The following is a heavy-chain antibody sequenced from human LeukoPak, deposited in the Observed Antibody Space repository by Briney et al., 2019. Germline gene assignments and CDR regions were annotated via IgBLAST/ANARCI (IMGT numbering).Heavy chain of an antibody. CDR3: ARSRYDSSRPSDY. CDR1: GFTFSDYY. CDR2: ISSGSSYT. V-gene: IGHV3-11*03. J-gene: IGHJ4*02. D-gene: IGHD3-22*01. Sequence: GGSLRLSCAASGFTFSDYYMSWIRQAPGKGLEWVSYISSGSSYTNYADSVKGRFTISRDNAKNSLYLQMDSLRAEDTAVYYYARSRYDSSRPSDYWGQGTLVTVSS.